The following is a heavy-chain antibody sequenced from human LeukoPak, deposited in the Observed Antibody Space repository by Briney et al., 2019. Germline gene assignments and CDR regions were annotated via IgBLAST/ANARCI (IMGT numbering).Heavy chain of an antibody. CDR2: IYYSGST. CDR1: GGSISSYY. Sequence: SETLSLTCTVSGGSISSYYWSWIRQPPGKGLEWIGSIYYSGSTYYNPSLKSRVTISVDTSKNQFSLKLSSVTAADTAVYYCARDESHYSGENWFDPWGQGTLVTVSS. V-gene: IGHV4-59*12. CDR3: ARDESHYSGENWFDP. D-gene: IGHD3-10*01. J-gene: IGHJ5*02.